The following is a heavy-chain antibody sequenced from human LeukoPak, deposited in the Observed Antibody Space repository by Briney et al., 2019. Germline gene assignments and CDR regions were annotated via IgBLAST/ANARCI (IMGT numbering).Heavy chain of an antibody. V-gene: IGHV1-46*01. CDR1: GYTFTSYY. D-gene: IGHD2-2*01. Sequence: ASVKVSCKASGYTFTSYYMHLVRQAPGQGLEWMGIINPSGGSTIYAQIFQGRVTMTRDTSTSTVYMELSRLRSEDTAVYYCARANCSSTSCAPDYWGQGMLVTVSS. CDR3: ARANCSSTSCAPDY. J-gene: IGHJ4*02. CDR2: INPSGGST.